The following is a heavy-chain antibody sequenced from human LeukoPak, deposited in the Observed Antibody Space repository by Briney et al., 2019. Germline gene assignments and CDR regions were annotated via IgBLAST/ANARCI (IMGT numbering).Heavy chain of an antibody. CDR1: GFTFSSYS. CDR2: ISSSSSYV. D-gene: IGHD5-24*01. Sequence: GGSLRLSCAASGFTFSSYSMNWVRQAPGKGLEWVSSISSSSSYVYYADSVKGRFTISRDNAKNSLYLQMNSLRAEDTAIYYCTRVGYIDEGIDYWGQGTLVTVSS. CDR3: TRVGYIDEGIDY. J-gene: IGHJ4*02. V-gene: IGHV3-21*01.